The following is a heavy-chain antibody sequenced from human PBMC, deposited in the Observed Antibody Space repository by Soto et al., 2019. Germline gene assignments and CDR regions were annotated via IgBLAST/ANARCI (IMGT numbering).Heavy chain of an antibody. CDR1: GYTFTSYY. CDR3: ARGIVVVVAATRPLDY. Sequence: QVQLVQSGAEVKKPGASVKVSCKASGYTFTSYYMHWVRQAPGQGLEWMGIINPSGGSTSYAQKFPGRVTMTRDTSTSTVYMELSSLRSEDTAVYYCARGIVVVVAATRPLDYWGQGTLVTVSS. D-gene: IGHD2-15*01. V-gene: IGHV1-46*03. CDR2: INPSGGST. J-gene: IGHJ4*02.